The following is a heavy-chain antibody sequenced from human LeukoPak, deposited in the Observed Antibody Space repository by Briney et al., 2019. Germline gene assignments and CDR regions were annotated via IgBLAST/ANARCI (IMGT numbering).Heavy chain of an antibody. D-gene: IGHD4-17*01. Sequence: GGSLRLSCAASGFTFSSYSVNWVRQAPGKGLEWVSGIYGGDSTYYADSVKGRFTISRDNSKNTLYLQMNSLRAEDTAVYYCARGDYGTFQHWGQGTLVTVSS. V-gene: IGHV3-66*01. J-gene: IGHJ1*01. CDR3: ARGDYGTFQH. CDR1: GFTFSSYS. CDR2: IYGGDST.